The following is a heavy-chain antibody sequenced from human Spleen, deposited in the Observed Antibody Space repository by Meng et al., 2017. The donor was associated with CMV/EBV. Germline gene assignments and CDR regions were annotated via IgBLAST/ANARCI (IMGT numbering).Heavy chain of an antibody. Sequence: ASVKVSCKASGYTFTSYDINWVRQATGQGLEWMGWMNPNSGNTGYAQKFQGRVTITADKSTSTAYMELSSLRSEDTAVYYCARATKYGPDAFDIWGLGTMVTVSS. V-gene: IGHV1-8*03. CDR1: GYTFTSYD. J-gene: IGHJ3*02. CDR2: MNPNSGNT. D-gene: IGHD2-8*01. CDR3: ARATKYGPDAFDI.